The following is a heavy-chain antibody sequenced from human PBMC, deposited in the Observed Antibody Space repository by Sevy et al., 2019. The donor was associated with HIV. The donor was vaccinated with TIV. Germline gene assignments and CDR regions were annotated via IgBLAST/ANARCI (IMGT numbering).Heavy chain of an antibody. CDR2: IIPIFGTA. V-gene: IGHV1-69*13. J-gene: IGHJ3*02. CDR1: GGTFSSYA. Sequence: ASVKDSCKASGGTFSSYAISWVRQAPGQGLEWMGGIIPIFGTANYAQKFQGRVTITADESTSTAYMELSSLRSEDTAVYYCAGYKYYYGSGSDYAFDIWGQGTMVTVSS. CDR3: AGYKYYYGSGSDYAFDI. D-gene: IGHD3-10*01.